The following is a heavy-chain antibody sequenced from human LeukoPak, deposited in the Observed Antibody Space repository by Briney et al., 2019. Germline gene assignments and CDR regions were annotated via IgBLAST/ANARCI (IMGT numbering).Heavy chain of an antibody. Sequence: SETLSLTCAVYGGSFSGYCWSWIRQPPGKGLEWIGYIYYSGSTNYNPSLKSRVTILVDTSKNQFSLKLSSVTAADTAVYYCARMYSSSWYAQYYFDYWGQGTLVTVSS. D-gene: IGHD6-13*01. CDR1: GGSFSGYC. V-gene: IGHV4-59*01. J-gene: IGHJ4*02. CDR2: IYYSGST. CDR3: ARMYSSSWYAQYYFDY.